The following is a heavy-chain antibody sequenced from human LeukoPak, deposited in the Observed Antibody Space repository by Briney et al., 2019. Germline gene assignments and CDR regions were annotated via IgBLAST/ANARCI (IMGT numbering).Heavy chain of an antibody. Sequence: PGGSLRLSCAASRFTLSNYWMSWVRQAPGKGLEWVGNIKQDGSETYYVDSVKGRFTISRDNAKNSLSLQMNSLRAEDTAVYYCARQRGSGCLDYWGQGTLVTVSS. CDR1: RFTLSNYW. V-gene: IGHV3-7*01. J-gene: IGHJ4*02. CDR2: IKQDGSET. D-gene: IGHD6-19*01. CDR3: ARQRGSGCLDY.